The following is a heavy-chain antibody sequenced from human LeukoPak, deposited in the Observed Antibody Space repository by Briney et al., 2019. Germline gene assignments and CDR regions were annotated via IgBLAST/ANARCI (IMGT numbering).Heavy chain of an antibody. CDR3: ATWKTGSAYSNSRFEY. CDR1: GFIFSTYS. CDR2: ISSGSSTI. Sequence: GGSLRLSCEASGFIFSTYSMHWVRQAPGKGLEWVSFISSGSSTIYDADSVKGRFTISRDNAKNSLSLQMNSLRAEDTAVYYCATWKTGSAYSNSRFEYWGQGTLVTVSS. D-gene: IGHD4-11*01. J-gene: IGHJ4*02. V-gene: IGHV3-48*01.